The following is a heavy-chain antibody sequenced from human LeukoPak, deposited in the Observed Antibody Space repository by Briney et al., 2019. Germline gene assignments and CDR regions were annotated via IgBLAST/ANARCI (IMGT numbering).Heavy chain of an antibody. D-gene: IGHD2-2*01. J-gene: IGHJ5*02. CDR3: ARHRYCSSTSCDGWFDP. CDR1: GGSISSYY. Sequence: SETLSLTCTVSGGSISSYYWSWIRQPAGKGLEWIGRIYTSGSTNYNPSLKSRVTMSVDTSKNQFSLKLSSVTAADTAVYYCARHRYCSSTSCDGWFDPWGQGTLVTVSS. V-gene: IGHV4-4*07. CDR2: IYTSGST.